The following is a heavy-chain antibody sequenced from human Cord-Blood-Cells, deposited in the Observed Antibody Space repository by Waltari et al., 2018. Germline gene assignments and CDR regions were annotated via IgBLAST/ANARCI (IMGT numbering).Heavy chain of an antibody. J-gene: IGHJ4*02. D-gene: IGHD3-3*01. Sequence: QVQLQESGPGLVKPSETLSLTCTVSGGSISSYYWSWIRQPPGKGLEWIGYIYYSGGTNYNPPLKSRVTISVDTSKNQFSLKLSSVTAADTAVYYCARYDFWSGFQFFDYWGQGTLVTVSS. CDR2: IYYSGGT. CDR1: GGSISSYY. V-gene: IGHV4-59*01. CDR3: ARYDFWSGFQFFDY.